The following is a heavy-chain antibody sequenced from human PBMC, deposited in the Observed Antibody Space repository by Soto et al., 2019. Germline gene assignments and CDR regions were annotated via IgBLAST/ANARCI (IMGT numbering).Heavy chain of an antibody. D-gene: IGHD3-16*02. CDR3: ARSVRLGDLSFRY. J-gene: IGHJ4*02. CDR2: ISYRGRT. Sequence: SETLSLTSTVSGGSISSCYWSWIRRPPGKGLEWIGYISYRGRTYYNPSLKSRLTISLDTSKNQFSLRLTSVTVADMAVYYCARSVRLGDLSFRYWSQGTLVTVS. CDR1: GGSISSCY. V-gene: IGHV4-59*06.